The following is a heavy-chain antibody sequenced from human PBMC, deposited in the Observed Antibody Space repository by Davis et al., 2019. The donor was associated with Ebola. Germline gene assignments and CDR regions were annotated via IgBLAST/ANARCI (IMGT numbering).Heavy chain of an antibody. CDR3: ATWGIAVAGYWYFDL. CDR1: GYTLTELS. D-gene: IGHD6-19*01. J-gene: IGHJ2*01. V-gene: IGHV1-24*01. Sequence: ASVKVSCKVSGYTLTELSMHWVRQAPGKGLEWMGGFDPEDGETIYAQKFQGRVTMTEDTSTDTAYMELSSLRSEDTAVYYCATWGIAVAGYWYFDLWGRGTLVTVSS. CDR2: FDPEDGET.